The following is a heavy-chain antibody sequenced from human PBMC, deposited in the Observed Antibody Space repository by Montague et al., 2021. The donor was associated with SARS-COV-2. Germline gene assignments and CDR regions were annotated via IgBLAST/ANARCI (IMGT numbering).Heavy chain of an antibody. D-gene: IGHD1-1*01. CDR2: IYYTGST. CDR3: ARAQTTRFIANCGNYFDY. V-gene: IGHV4-59*01. Sequence: SETLSLTCTVSGGSISGYYWTWMRQPPGKGLEWLGHIYYTGSTKYNPSLKSRVTISIDTPKNQFSLKLRSVTAADTAVYFCARAQTTRFIANCGNYFDYWGQGALVTVSS. J-gene: IGHJ4*02. CDR1: GGSISGYY.